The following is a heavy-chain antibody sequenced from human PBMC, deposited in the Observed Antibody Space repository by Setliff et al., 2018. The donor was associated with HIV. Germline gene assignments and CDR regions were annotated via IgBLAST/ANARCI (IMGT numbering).Heavy chain of an antibody. J-gene: IGHJ4*02. CDR2: IIPIFGTA. CDR3: ATDGIGGWLRPMPDY. D-gene: IGHD5-12*01. V-gene: IGHV1-69*13. Sequence: SVKVSCKASGGTFSSYAISWVRQAPGQGLEWMGGIIPIFGTANYAQKFQGRVTITADESTSTAYMELSSLRSEDTAVYYCATDGIGGWLRPMPDYWGQGTQVTVSS. CDR1: GGTFSSYA.